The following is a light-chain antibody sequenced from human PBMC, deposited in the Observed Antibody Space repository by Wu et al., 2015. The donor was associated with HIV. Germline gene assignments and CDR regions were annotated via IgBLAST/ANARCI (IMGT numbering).Light chain of an antibody. Sequence: IQMTQSPSSLSASVGDRVTITCRASQSISTFLHWYQQKPGKAPKLLIYAASNLQSGVPSRFSGSGSGTDFTLTISRLEPEDFAVYYCQQYGSSGAFGQGTKVEIK. CDR3: QQYGSSGA. CDR2: AAS. J-gene: IGKJ1*01. CDR1: QSISTF. V-gene: IGKV1-39*01.